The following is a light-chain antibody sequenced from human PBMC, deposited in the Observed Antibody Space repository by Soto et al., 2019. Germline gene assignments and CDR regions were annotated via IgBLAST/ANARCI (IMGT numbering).Light chain of an antibody. CDR2: GAS. CDR3: QQYAKAPLT. V-gene: IGKV3-20*01. Sequence: IVLTHSPGTLSLSPGERATLSCRASQIVNNNYLAWYQQKPGQAPRLVIYGASNRATGVPDRFSASGSGTDFTLTISRLEPEGFAVYYCQQYAKAPLTFGQGTKVDIK. CDR1: QIVNNNY. J-gene: IGKJ1*01.